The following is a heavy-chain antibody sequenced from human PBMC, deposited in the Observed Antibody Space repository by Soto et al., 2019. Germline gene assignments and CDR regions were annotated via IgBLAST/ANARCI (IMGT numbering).Heavy chain of an antibody. CDR1: GFDFSSYA. Sequence: PGGSLRLSCEDSGFDFSSYARHWVRQAPGKGLEWVGVISYDGNYIYYADSVKGRFTISRDNSKNTLYVQVNSLRPEDTAVYYCAKGILSATIGPYAMDVWGQGTTVTVYS. CDR2: ISYDGNYI. D-gene: IGHD3-16*01. V-gene: IGHV3-30*18. J-gene: IGHJ6*02. CDR3: AKGILSATIGPYAMDV.